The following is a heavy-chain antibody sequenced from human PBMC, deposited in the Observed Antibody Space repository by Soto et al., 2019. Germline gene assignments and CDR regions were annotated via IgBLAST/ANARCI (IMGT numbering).Heavy chain of an antibody. CDR3: ARLRWETENNWFDP. J-gene: IGHJ5*02. D-gene: IGHD1-26*01. V-gene: IGHV4-30-4*01. CDR1: GDSINSVDHY. CDR2: IYHSGSS. Sequence: SETLSLTCTVSGDSINSVDHYWSWIRQPPGKGLEWMGYIYHSGSSHYNPSLNSRLTISIDTSTNRFSLNLTSVTAADTAVYFCARLRWETENNWFDPWGQGALVTVSS.